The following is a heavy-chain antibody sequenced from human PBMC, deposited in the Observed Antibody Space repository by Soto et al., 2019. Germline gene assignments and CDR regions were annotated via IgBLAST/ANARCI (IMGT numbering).Heavy chain of an antibody. CDR2: ISGSGGST. CDR1: GFTFSSYA. Sequence: GGSLRLSCAASGFTFSSYAMSWVRQAPGKGLEWVSAISGSGGSTYYADSVKGRFTISRDNSKNTLYLQMNSLRAEDTAVYYCANAPTVPLYGSGSYYKPYYYYYYMDVWGKGTTVTVSS. V-gene: IGHV3-23*01. CDR3: ANAPTVPLYGSGSYYKPYYYYYYMDV. J-gene: IGHJ6*03. D-gene: IGHD3-10*01.